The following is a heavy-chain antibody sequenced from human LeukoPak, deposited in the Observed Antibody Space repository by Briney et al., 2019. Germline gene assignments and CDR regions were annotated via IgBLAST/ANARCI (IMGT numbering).Heavy chain of an antibody. CDR1: GFTFDDYA. CDR2: ISWNSGSI. Sequence: PGRSLRLSCAASGFTFDDYAMHWVRQAPGKGLEWVSGISWNSGSIGYADSVKGRFTISRDNAKNSLYLQMNSLRAEDTALYYCAKDRDWNDAPDYWGQGTLVTVSS. V-gene: IGHV3-9*01. D-gene: IGHD1-1*01. CDR3: AKDRDWNDAPDY. J-gene: IGHJ4*02.